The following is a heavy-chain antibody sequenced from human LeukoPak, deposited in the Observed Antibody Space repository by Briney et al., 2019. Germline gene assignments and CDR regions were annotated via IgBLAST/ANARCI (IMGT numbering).Heavy chain of an antibody. V-gene: IGHV3-21*04. CDR2: INTRSSNI. D-gene: IGHD1-26*01. CDR1: GFTFNTYT. Sequence: GGSLRLSCAASGFTFNTYTMSWVRQAPGKGLEWVSSINTRSSNIYYADSVKGRFTVSRDNSKNTLYLQMNSLRAEDTAVYYCARVGGSSYNYWGQGTLVTVSS. J-gene: IGHJ4*02. CDR3: ARVGGSSYNY.